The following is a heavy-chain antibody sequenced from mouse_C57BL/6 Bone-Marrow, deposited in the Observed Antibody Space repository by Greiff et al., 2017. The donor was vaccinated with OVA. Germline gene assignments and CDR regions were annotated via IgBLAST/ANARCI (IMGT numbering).Heavy chain of an antibody. D-gene: IGHD2-14*01. CDR1: GFTFSSYG. CDR3: ARHEVSRRFAY. V-gene: IGHV5-6*01. J-gene: IGHJ3*01. CDR2: ISSGGSYT. Sequence: EVKLQESGGDLVKPGGSLKLSCAASGFTFSSYGMSWVRQTPDKRLEWVATISSGGSYTYYPDSVKGRFIISRDNAKNTLYLQMSSLKSEDTAMYYCARHEVSRRFAYWGQGTLVTVSA.